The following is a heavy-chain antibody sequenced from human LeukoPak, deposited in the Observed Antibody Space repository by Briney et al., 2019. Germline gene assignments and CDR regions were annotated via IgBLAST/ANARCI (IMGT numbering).Heavy chain of an antibody. CDR3: AREKAHYDILTGYYYAFDI. CDR2: TYYSGST. D-gene: IGHD3-9*01. J-gene: IGHJ3*02. Sequence: SETLSLTCTVSGGSISSYYWSWIRQPPGKGLEWIGYTYYSGSTNYNPSLKSRVTISVDTSKNQFSLKLSSVTAADTAVYYCAREKAHYDILTGYYYAFDIWGQGTMVTVSS. V-gene: IGHV4-59*01. CDR1: GGSISSYY.